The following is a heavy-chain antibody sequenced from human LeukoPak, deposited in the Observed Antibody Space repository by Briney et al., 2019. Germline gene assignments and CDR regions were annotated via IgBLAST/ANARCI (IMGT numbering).Heavy chain of an antibody. CDR3: AKRDYYSSSGYYYPYYFDH. J-gene: IGHJ4*02. Sequence: GGSLRLSCAASGFTFSSYAMHWVRQAPGKGLEWVAVISYDGSNKYYADSVKGRFIISRDNSKNTLYLQMNSLRAEDTAVYYCAKRDYYSSSGYYYPYYFDHWGQGTLVTVSS. V-gene: IGHV3-30-3*02. CDR2: ISYDGSNK. D-gene: IGHD3-22*01. CDR1: GFTFSSYA.